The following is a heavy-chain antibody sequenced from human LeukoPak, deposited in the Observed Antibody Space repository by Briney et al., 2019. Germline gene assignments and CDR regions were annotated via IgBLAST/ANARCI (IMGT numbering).Heavy chain of an antibody. J-gene: IGHJ4*02. V-gene: IGHV4-4*02. Sequence: PSETLSLTCAVSIDSTNGNYWSWVRQSPGKGLEWIGEVHRSGSTNYKPSLKRRVTISIDRSKDQISLDLTSVTAADTAVYYCARELLNAPTPGAYWGQGILVTVPS. CDR1: IDSTNGNY. D-gene: IGHD2-21*01. CDR2: VHRSGST. CDR3: ARELLNAPTPGAY.